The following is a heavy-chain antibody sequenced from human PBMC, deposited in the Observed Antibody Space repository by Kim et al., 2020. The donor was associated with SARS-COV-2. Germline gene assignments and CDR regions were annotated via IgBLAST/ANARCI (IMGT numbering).Heavy chain of an antibody. CDR3: AAQDYGDRTANSLAPPYDY. J-gene: IGHJ4*02. Sequence: SETLSLTCAVSGGSISSRNWWSWVRQPPGKGLVWIGEIHHTGSTNYNPPSNSRVTMSVDKSKNQFSLKLSSVTAAATAVYYCAAQDYGDRTANSLAPPYDYWGQGTLVTVSS. CDR1: GGSISSRNW. D-gene: IGHD4-17*01. CDR2: IHHTGST. V-gene: IGHV4-4*02.